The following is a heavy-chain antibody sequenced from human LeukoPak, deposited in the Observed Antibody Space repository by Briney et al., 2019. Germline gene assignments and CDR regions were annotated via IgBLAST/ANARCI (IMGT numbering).Heavy chain of an antibody. Sequence: SETLPLTCTVSGGSISSSGYYWGWIRQPPGKGLEWIGSISYSGTTYYNPSLKSRVTISVDTSKNQFSLKLSSVTAADTAVYYCARVSPGLFRVSRFRGGYWGQGTLVTVSS. CDR2: ISYSGTT. D-gene: IGHD3-3*01. V-gene: IGHV4-39*07. J-gene: IGHJ4*02. CDR3: ARVSPGLFRVSRFRGGY. CDR1: GGSISSSGYY.